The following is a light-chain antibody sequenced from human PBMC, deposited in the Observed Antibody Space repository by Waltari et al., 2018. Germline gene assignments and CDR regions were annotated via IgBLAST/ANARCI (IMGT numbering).Light chain of an antibody. CDR1: QSVSSQ. CDR2: GAS. V-gene: IGKV3-15*01. CDR3: QQYSNWPYT. J-gene: IGKJ2*01. Sequence: EIVMTQSPATLSVSPGERATLSCRASQSVSSQLAWYQQKPGQAPRLLIYGASTRATAIPARFSGSVSGTEFTLTISSLQSEDFAVYYCQQYSNWPYTFGQGTKLEIK.